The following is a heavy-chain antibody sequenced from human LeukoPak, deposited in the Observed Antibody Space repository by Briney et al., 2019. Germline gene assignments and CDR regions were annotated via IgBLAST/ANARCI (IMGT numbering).Heavy chain of an antibody. J-gene: IGHJ3*02. CDR3: VKDTNNDFWSGNDAFDI. V-gene: IGHV3-9*01. Sequence: GGSLRLSCEASGFTFDSYVDYAMHWVRQAPGKGLEWVSGISWNSGSIGYADSVKGRFTISRDNAKNSLFLQMNSLRGEDTALYYCVKDTNNDFWSGNDAFDIWGQGTMVTVSS. CDR1: GFTFDSYVDYA. CDR2: ISWNSGSI. D-gene: IGHD3-3*01.